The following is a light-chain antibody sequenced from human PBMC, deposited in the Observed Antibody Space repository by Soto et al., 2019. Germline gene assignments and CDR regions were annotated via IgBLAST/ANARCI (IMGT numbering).Light chain of an antibody. J-gene: IGKJ2*02. CDR1: QSVSSN. Sequence: EIVMTQSRPTLSVSPGERATLSCRASQSVSSNLAWYQQKPGQAPRLLIYGASTRATGIPARFSGSGSGTEFTLTISSLQSEDFAVYYCQQYNNWSRTFGQGTKLEIK. CDR2: GAS. CDR3: QQYNNWSRT. V-gene: IGKV3-15*01.